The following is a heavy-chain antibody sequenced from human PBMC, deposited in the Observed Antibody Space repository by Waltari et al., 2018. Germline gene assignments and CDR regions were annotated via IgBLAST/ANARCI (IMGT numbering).Heavy chain of an antibody. Sequence: QVQLQESGPGLVKPSQTLSLTCTVSGGPISSGSYYWSWIRQPAGKGLEWIGYIYTSGSTNYNPSLKSRVTISVDTAKNQFSLKLSSVTAADTAVYYCARDRVGDYRDYYYGMDVWGQGTTVTVSS. CDR3: ARDRVGDYRDYYYGMDV. V-gene: IGHV4-61*09. CDR2: IYTSGST. D-gene: IGHD4-17*01. J-gene: IGHJ6*02. CDR1: GGPISSGSYY.